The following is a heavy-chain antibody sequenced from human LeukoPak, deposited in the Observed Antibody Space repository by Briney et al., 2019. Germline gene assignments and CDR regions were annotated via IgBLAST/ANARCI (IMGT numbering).Heavy chain of an antibody. CDR3: ARDPRIYGSGSYVDY. CDR2: IKQDGSEK. Sequence: GGSLSLSCAASGFTFSSYWMSWVRQAPGKGLEWVANIKQDGSEKYYVDSVKGRFTISRDNAKNSLYLQMNSLRAEDTAVYYCARDPRIYGSGSYVDYWGQGTLVTVSS. J-gene: IGHJ4*02. D-gene: IGHD3-10*01. V-gene: IGHV3-7*04. CDR1: GFTFSSYW.